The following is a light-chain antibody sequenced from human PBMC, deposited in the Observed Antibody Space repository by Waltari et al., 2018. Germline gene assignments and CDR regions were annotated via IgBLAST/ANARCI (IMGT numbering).Light chain of an antibody. Sequence: IVMTQSPLSLSVTPGQPASMSCKSSQSLLHSDGRTRLFWYLQKSGRSPRLLISEVYARFSGVRDRFSGSGSVTDFSLNISRVEPEDVGIDFCMQNIQLPTFGQGTKVQI. V-gene: IGKV2D-29*02. CDR2: EVY. J-gene: IGKJ1*01. CDR3: MQNIQLPT. CDR1: QSLLHSDGRTR.